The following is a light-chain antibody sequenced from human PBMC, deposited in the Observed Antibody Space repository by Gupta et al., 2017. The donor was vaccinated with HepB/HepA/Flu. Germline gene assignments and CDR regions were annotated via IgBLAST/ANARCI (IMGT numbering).Light chain of an antibody. CDR2: EVS. V-gene: IGLV2-8*01. CDR3: SSYAGSNNFRV. CDR1: SSDVGGYNY. J-gene: IGLJ2*01. Sequence: QSALTQPPSASGSPGQSVTISCTGTSSDVGGYNYVSWYQQYPGKAPKVMIYEVSKRPSGVPDRCSGSKSGNTASLTVSGLQAEDEADYYCSSYAGSNNFRVFGGGTKLTVL.